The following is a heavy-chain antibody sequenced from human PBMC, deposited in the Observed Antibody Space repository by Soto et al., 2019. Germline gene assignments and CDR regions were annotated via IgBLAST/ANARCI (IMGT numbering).Heavy chain of an antibody. V-gene: IGHV1-69*13. D-gene: IGHD6-6*01. CDR1: GCTVSSYA. CDR3: ATGQLVHHGMDV. Sequence: SVKVSCKASGCTVSSYAISCVRQAPGQGLEWMGGIIPIFGTANYAQKFQSRVTITADESTSTAYMELSSLRSEDTAVYYCATGQLVHHGMDVWGQGTTVTVSS. CDR2: IIPIFGTA. J-gene: IGHJ6*02.